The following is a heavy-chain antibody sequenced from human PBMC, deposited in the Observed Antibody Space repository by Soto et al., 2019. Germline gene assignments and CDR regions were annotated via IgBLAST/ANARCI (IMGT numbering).Heavy chain of an antibody. D-gene: IGHD6-13*01. V-gene: IGHV1-18*01. CDR1: GDAFSDYG. J-gene: IGHJ4*02. CDR3: ASVDRLAAADY. Sequence: ASVKVSCTTSGDAFSDYGITWVRHAPGQPLEWLGSISLYSDGTNYAHKFEGRVSMTTHTSTTTAYMELRRLRSDDTAVYYCASVDRLAAADYGGQGTLVTVSS. CDR2: ISLYSDGT.